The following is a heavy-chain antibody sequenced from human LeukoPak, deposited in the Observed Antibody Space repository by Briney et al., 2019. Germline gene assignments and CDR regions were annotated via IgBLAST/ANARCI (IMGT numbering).Heavy chain of an antibody. D-gene: IGHD3-16*02. CDR2: IYTSGST. V-gene: IGHV4-4*07. CDR3: ARDNGYVWGPYHWFDP. J-gene: IGHJ5*02. Sequence: PSETLSLTCTVSGGSISSYYWSWIRQPAGKGLEWIGRIYTSGSTNYNPSLKSRVTMSVDTSKNQFSLKLSSVTAADTAVYYCARDNGYVWGPYHWFDPWGQGTLVTVSS. CDR1: GGSISSYY.